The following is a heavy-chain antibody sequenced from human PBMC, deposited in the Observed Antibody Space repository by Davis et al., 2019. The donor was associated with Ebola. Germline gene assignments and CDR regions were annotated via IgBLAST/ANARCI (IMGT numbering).Heavy chain of an antibody. D-gene: IGHD3-3*02. J-gene: IGHJ4*02. CDR1: GYTFTTYW. Sequence: GESLTLSCKGSGYTFTTYWTGWVRQMPGKGLEWMWIIYPGDSDTRYSPSFQGQVTISADKSISTAYLQWSSLKASDTAMYYCARRGGWSGAFLDYWGQGTLVTVSS. CDR3: ARRGGWSGAFLDY. V-gene: IGHV5-51*01. CDR2: IYPGDSDT.